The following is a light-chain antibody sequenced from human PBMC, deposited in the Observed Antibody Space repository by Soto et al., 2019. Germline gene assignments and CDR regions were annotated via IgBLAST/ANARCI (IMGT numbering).Light chain of an antibody. CDR2: KAS. CDR1: QTISSW. CDR3: QHYNSYSEA. Sequence: DIQMTQSPSTLSGSVGDRVTITCRASQTISSWLAWYQQKPGKAPKLLIYKASTLKSGVPSRCSGSGSGTEFTLTISSRQPDDVATYDCQHYNSYSEAFGQGTKGELK. J-gene: IGKJ1*01. V-gene: IGKV1-5*03.